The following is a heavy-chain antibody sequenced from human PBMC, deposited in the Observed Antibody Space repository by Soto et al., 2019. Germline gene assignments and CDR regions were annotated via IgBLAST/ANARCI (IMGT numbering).Heavy chain of an antibody. V-gene: IGHV3-13*01. CDR1: GFTFSSYD. CDR3: ARAPATPPDWYFDL. D-gene: IGHD2-2*01. Sequence: GGSLRLSCAASGFTFSSYDMHWVRQATGKGLEWVSAIGTAGGTYYPGSVKGRFTISRENAKNSLYLQMNSLRAGDTAVYYCARAPATPPDWYFDLWGRGTLVTVSS. CDR2: IGTAGGT. J-gene: IGHJ2*01.